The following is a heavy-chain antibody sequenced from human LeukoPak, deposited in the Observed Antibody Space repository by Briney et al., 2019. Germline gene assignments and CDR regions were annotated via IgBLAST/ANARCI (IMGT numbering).Heavy chain of an antibody. Sequence: GGSLRLSCAASGFTFSSYAMHWVRQAPGKGLEWVAVISYDGSNKYYADSVKGRFTISRDNSKNTLYLQMNSLRAEDTAVYYCARGGLFTIFGVVSSRYYYYMDVWGKGTTVTVSS. V-gene: IGHV3-30-3*01. D-gene: IGHD3-3*01. CDR3: ARGGLFTIFGVVSSRYYYYMDV. CDR1: GFTFSSYA. CDR2: ISYDGSNK. J-gene: IGHJ6*03.